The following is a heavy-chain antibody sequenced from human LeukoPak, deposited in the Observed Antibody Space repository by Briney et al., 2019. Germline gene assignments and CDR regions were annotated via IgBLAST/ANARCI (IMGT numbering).Heavy chain of an antibody. D-gene: IGHD2-2*02. CDR3: ARGLVVPAAIVFDP. V-gene: IGHV4-59*01. CDR1: GGSISSYY. CDR2: IYYSGST. J-gene: IGHJ5*02. Sequence: SETLSLTCTVSGGSISSYYWSWIRQPPGKGVEWIGYIYYSGSTNYNPSLKSRVTISVDTSKNQFSLKLSSVTAADTAVYYCARGLVVPAAIVFDPWGQGTLVTVSS.